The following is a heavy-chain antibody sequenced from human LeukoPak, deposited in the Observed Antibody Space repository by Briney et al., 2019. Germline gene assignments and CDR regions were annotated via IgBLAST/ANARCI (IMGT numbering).Heavy chain of an antibody. CDR2: IYYSGST. V-gene: IGHV4-59*03. Sequence: SETLSLTCTVSGGSISSYYWSWIRQPPGKGLEWIGYIYYSGSTNYNPSLKSRVTISVDTSKNQFSLKLSSVTAADTAVYYCVQDWAWDAFGYWGQGTLVTVSS. D-gene: IGHD1-26*01. CDR1: GGSISSYY. CDR3: VQDWAWDAFGY. J-gene: IGHJ4*02.